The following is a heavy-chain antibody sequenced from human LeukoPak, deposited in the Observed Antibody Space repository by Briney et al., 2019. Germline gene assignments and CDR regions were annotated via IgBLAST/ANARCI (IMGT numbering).Heavy chain of an antibody. D-gene: IGHD1-26*01. Sequence: SETLSLTCTVSGGSISSGSYYWSWIRQPPGKGLEWIGSIYYSGSTYYNPSLKSRVTISVDTSKNQFSLKLSSVTAADTAVYYCARVEVGANREYYYYYMDVWGKGTTVTVSS. CDR3: ARVEVGANREYYYYYMDV. CDR1: GGSISSGSYY. V-gene: IGHV4-39*07. CDR2: IYYSGST. J-gene: IGHJ6*03.